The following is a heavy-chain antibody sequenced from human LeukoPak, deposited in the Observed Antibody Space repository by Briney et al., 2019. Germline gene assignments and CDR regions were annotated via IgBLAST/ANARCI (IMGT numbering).Heavy chain of an antibody. Sequence: GRSLRLSCAASGFTFSSYAMHWVRQAPGKGLEWVAVMSYDGSNKYYADSVKGRFTISRDNSKNTLYLQMNSLRAEDTAVYYCARDYCSGGSCYQDYWGQGTLVTVSS. V-gene: IGHV3-30-3*01. J-gene: IGHJ4*02. CDR3: ARDYCSGGSCYQDY. CDR1: GFTFSSYA. CDR2: MSYDGSNK. D-gene: IGHD2-15*01.